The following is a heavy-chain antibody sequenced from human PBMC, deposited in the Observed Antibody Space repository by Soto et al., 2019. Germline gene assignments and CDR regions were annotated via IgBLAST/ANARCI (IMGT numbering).Heavy chain of an antibody. Sequence: EVQLLESGGGLVQPGGSLRLSCAASGFTFSSYAMSWVRQAPGKGLEWVSVISGSGGSTYYADSVKGRFTISRDNSKNTLYLHMNSLRAEDTAVYYCAKMGSYSSGWYVHWGQGTLVTVSS. J-gene: IGHJ4*02. CDR3: AKMGSYSSGWYVH. D-gene: IGHD6-19*01. CDR1: GFTFSSYA. CDR2: ISGSGGST. V-gene: IGHV3-23*01.